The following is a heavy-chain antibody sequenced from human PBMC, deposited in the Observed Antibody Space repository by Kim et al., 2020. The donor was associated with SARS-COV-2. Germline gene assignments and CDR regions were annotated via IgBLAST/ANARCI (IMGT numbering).Heavy chain of an antibody. V-gene: IGHV3-9*01. Sequence: GGSLRLSCAASGFTFDDYAMHWVRQAPGKGLEWVSGISWNSGSIGYADSVKGRFTISRDNAKNSLYLQMNSLRAEDTALYYCAKDMRGTRQQLVFDYWGQGTLVTVSS. CDR2: ISWNSGSI. D-gene: IGHD6-13*01. CDR3: AKDMRGTRQQLVFDY. CDR1: GFTFDDYA. J-gene: IGHJ4*02.